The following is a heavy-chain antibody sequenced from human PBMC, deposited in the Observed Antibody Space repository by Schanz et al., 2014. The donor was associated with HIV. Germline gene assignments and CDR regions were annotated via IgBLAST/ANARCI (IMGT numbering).Heavy chain of an antibody. CDR2: INPLTAAT. CDR1: GGTFINYA. J-gene: IGHJ4*02. D-gene: IGHD6-19*01. Sequence: QVQLVQSGAEVKKPGSSVKVFCRASGGTFINYAISWGRQAPGQGLEWMAIINPLTAATSYAQRFQGRVTMTKDMSTATIYLELSSLRSDDTALFYCARAPYTSGWYGVDYWGQGTLVTVSS. CDR3: ARAPYTSGWYGVDY. V-gene: IGHV1-46*01.